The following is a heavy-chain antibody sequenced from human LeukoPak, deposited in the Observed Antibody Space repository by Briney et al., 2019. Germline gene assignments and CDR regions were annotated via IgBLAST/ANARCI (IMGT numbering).Heavy chain of an antibody. Sequence: SETLSLTCAVYGGSFSGYYWSWIRQPPGKGLEWIGEINHSGSTNYNPSLKSRVTISVDTSKNQFSLKLSSVTAADTAVYYCARDDTLYYFDYWGQGNLGTVSS. CDR2: INHSGST. J-gene: IGHJ4*02. D-gene: IGHD3-9*01. CDR1: GGSFSGYY. CDR3: ARDDTLYYFDY. V-gene: IGHV4-34*01.